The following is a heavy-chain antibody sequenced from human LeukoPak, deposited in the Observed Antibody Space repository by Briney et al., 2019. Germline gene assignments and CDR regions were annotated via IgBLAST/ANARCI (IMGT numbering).Heavy chain of an antibody. D-gene: IGHD3-10*01. V-gene: IGHV5-51*01. CDR1: GSNFSNYW. J-gene: IGHJ5*02. CDR2: IYPGGSDT. Sequence: GASLEISCPGPGSNFSNYWIGRMRPLPGKGLEWTRIIYPGGSDTRYSPSFQGQVSISADKSISTAYLQWSSLKAPDTAMYYCARSVMARGVYWFAPWGEGTLVSVSS. CDR3: ARSVMARGVYWFAP.